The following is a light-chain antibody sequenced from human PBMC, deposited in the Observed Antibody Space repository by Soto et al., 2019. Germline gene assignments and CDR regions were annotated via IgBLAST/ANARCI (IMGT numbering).Light chain of an antibody. CDR1: QSVSSSY. V-gene: IGKV3-20*01. Sequence: ELVLTQSPGTLSLSPGESATVSCRASQSVSSSYLAWYQQKPGQAPRLLIYGASSRATGIPDRFSGSGSGTDFTLTISSLQSEDFAVYSCQQYNNWPPALGGGTKVDIK. CDR2: GAS. J-gene: IGKJ4*01. CDR3: QQYNNWPPA.